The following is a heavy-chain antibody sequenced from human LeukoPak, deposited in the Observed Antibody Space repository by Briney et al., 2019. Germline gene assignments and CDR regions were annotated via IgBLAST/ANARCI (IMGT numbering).Heavy chain of an antibody. V-gene: IGHV4-61*01. CDR2: IYYTGST. D-gene: IGHD1-26*01. J-gene: IGHJ3*02. CDR3: ARYIVSYPHDAFDI. Sequence: PSETLSLTCTVSGYSISSGYYWGWIRQPPGKGLEWIGYIYYTGSTSYNPSLKSRVTISVDTSKKQFSLKLSSVTAADTAFYYCARYIVSYPHDAFDIWGQGTMVTVSS. CDR1: GYSISSGYY.